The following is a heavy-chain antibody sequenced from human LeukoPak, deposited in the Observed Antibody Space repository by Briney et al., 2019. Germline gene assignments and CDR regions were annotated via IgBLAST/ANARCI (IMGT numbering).Heavy chain of an antibody. CDR1: GGYISSASYF. CDR2: IYYSGST. Sequence: KPSETLSLTCTVSGGYISSASYFWGWIRQPPGKGLEWIGTIYYSGSTYYSASLRSRLTMSGDTSRNQFSLRLTSVNAADTAVYYCAKAGARYSDSSGLYAFDFWGPGTMVTVSS. V-gene: IGHV4-39*01. J-gene: IGHJ3*01. CDR3: AKAGARYSDSSGLYAFDF. D-gene: IGHD3-22*01.